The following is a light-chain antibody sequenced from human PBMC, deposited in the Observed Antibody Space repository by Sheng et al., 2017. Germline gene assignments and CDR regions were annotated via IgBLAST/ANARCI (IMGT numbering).Light chain of an antibody. CDR2: SAS. J-gene: IGKJ2*01. V-gene: IGKV3-20*01. Sequence: EIVLTQSPGALSLSPGERATLSCRASQSVSSNYLAWYQQKPGQAPRLLIYSASSRVTGIPDMFSGSGSGTDFTLTISRLEPEDFAVYYCQQYGSSPYTFGQGTKLEI. CDR3: QQYGSSPYT. CDR1: QSVSSNY.